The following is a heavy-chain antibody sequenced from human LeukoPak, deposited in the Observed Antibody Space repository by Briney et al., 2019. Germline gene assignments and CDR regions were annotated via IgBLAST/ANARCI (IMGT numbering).Heavy chain of an antibody. CDR1: GFTFSSYA. J-gene: IGHJ6*02. V-gene: IGHV3-23*01. Sequence: SGGSLRLSCAGSGFTFSSYAMSWVRQAQGKGLEWVSAISGRGERTYYADSVQGRFTISRDNSKNALYLQMNSLRAEDTALYYCAKVNGDYYYGMDVWGQGTTVTVSS. CDR2: ISGRGERT. D-gene: IGHD2-8*01. CDR3: AKVNGDYYYGMDV.